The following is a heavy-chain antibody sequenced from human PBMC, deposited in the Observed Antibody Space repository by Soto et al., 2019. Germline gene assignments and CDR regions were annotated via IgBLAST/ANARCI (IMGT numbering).Heavy chain of an antibody. D-gene: IGHD3-16*02. CDR1: VYSFTSYW. J-gene: IGHJ4*02. V-gene: IGHV5-51*01. CDR2: IYPSDSDT. Sequence: PGESLKISCKGSVYSFTSYWIGWVRQMPGKGLEWMGIIYPSDSDTKYSPSFQGQVTISADKSISTAYLQMNSLRADDTAMYYCATYHDSDWETYRFRHWGQGTLVTVSS. CDR3: ATYHDSDWETYRFRH.